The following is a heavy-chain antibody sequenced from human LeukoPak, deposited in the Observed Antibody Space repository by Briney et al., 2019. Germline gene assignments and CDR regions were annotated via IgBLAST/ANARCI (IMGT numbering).Heavy chain of an antibody. CDR1: GGSISSSSYY. D-gene: IGHD5-18*01. CDR3: ARLPFRGYSYGYQIDY. V-gene: IGHV4-39*01. CDR2: IYYSGGT. Sequence: PSETLSLTCTVSGGSISSSSYYWGWIRQPPGKGLEWIGSIYYSGGTYYNPSLKRRVTISVDTSKNKSSLKLSSVTAADTAVYYCARLPFRGYSYGYQIDYWGQGTLVTVSS. J-gene: IGHJ4*02.